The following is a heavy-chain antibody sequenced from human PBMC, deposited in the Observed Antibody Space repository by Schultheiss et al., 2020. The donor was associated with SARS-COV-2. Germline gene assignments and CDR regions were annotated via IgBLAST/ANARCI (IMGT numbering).Heavy chain of an antibody. CDR3: ARGGVYNYGGILDS. V-gene: IGHV4-59*01. D-gene: IGHD5-24*01. Sequence: GSLRLSCTVSNGSISGYYWNWIRQPPGKRPEWIAYISYSEYTNYHPSLKSRVTISLDTSKNQFSLKLSSVTAADTAVYYCARGGVYNYGGILDSWGQGTQVTVSS. CDR1: NGSISGYY. CDR2: ISYSEYT. J-gene: IGHJ4*02.